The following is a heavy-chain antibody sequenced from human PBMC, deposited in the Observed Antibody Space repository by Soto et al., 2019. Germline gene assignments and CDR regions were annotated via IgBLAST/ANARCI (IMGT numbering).Heavy chain of an antibody. CDR3: AKAFTGYSGQSDFDY. D-gene: IGHD5-12*01. V-gene: IGHV1-2*02. Sequence: ASVKVSCKASGYTFTAYFIHWVRQAPGQGLEWMGWINPNSRDTNYAQNFQGRVTMTSDTSFTTVYMEVSRLRSDDTAVYYCAKAFTGYSGQSDFDYWGQGTLVTVSS. CDR1: GYTFTAYF. CDR2: INPNSRDT. J-gene: IGHJ4*02.